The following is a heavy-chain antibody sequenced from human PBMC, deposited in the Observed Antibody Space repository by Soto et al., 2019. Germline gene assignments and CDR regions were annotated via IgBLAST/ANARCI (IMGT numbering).Heavy chain of an antibody. CDR1: GFTFKNYA. D-gene: IGHD4-17*01. J-gene: IGHJ5*02. CDR3: AKESGLRDVHDYLDR. CDR2: ISYDGNNK. V-gene: IGHV3-30*18. Sequence: QVQLVESGGGVVQPGRSLRLSCAASGFTFKNYAMHWVRQAPGKGLEWVALISYDGNNKPYVDSVKGRFTISRDNSRNTLYLHMSSLRPEDTAIYYCAKESGLRDVHDYLDRWGQGTLVTVSS.